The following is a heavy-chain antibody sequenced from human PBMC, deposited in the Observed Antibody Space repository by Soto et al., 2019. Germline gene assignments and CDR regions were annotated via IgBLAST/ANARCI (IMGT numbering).Heavy chain of an antibody. J-gene: IGHJ4*02. CDR1: GYTFTNYA. D-gene: IGHD2-21*02. CDR2: INAGNGKT. V-gene: IGHV1-3*01. CDR3: ARGCAIVMVTTAFDN. Sequence: ASVKVSCKASGYTFTNYAIHWVRHAPGQRLEWMGWINAGNGKTKYSQNFQGRVTITSDTSASIVHMEVSSLTSEDTAVYYCARGCAIVMVTTAFDNLGQGTLVTVSS.